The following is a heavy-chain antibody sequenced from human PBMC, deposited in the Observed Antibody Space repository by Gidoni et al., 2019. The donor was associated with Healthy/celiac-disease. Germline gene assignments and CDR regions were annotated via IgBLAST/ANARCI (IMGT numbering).Heavy chain of an antibody. Sequence: QVQLVASGGGVVQPGRSLRLSCAASGFTFRSYGMHWVRQAPGKGLEWVAVISYDGSNKYYADSVKGRFTISRDNSKNTLYLQMNSLRAEDTAVYYCAKDQYSGYDSPFDYWGQGTLVTVSS. V-gene: IGHV3-30*18. CDR3: AKDQYSGYDSPFDY. CDR1: GFTFRSYG. D-gene: IGHD5-12*01. J-gene: IGHJ4*02. CDR2: ISYDGSNK.